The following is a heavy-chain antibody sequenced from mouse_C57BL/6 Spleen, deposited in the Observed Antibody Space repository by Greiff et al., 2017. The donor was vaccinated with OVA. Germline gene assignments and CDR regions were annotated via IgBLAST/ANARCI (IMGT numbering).Heavy chain of an antibody. CDR2: INPSNGGT. V-gene: IGHV1-53*01. D-gene: IGHD2-10*02. J-gene: IGHJ3*01. CDR1: GYTFTSYW. Sequence: QVHVKQPGTELVKPGASVKLSCKASGYTFTSYWMHWVKQRPGQGLEWIGNINPSNGGTNYNEKFKSKATLTVDKSSSTAYMQLSSLTSEDSAVYYCARGGMPGAWFAYWGQGTLVTVSA. CDR3: ARGGMPGAWFAY.